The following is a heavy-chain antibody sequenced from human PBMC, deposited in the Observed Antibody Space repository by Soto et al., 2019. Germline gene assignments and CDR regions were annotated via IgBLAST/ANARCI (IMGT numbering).Heavy chain of an antibody. CDR2: ISYDGSNK. CDR1: GFTFSSYG. Sequence: GGSLRLSCAASGFTFSSYGMHWVRQAPGKGLEWVAVISYDGSNKYYADSVKGRFTISRDNSKNTLYLQMNSLRAEDTAVYYCAKDLPYCYDSSGYYYVDDYYYGMDVWGQGTTVTVAS. CDR3: AKDLPYCYDSSGYYYVDDYYYGMDV. J-gene: IGHJ6*02. V-gene: IGHV3-30*18. D-gene: IGHD3-22*01.